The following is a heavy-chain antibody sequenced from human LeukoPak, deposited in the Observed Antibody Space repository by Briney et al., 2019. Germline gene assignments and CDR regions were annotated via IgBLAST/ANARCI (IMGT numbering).Heavy chain of an antibody. V-gene: IGHV3-74*01. J-gene: IGHJ5*02. CDR1: GFTFSSYW. CDR2: INSDGSST. CDR3: ARDSLGEGWWFDP. D-gene: IGHD7-27*01. Sequence: PGGSLRLSCAASGFTFSSYWMHWVRQAPGKGLVWVSRINSDGSSTSYADSVKGRFTISRDNAKNTLYLQMNSLKAEDTAVYYCARDSLGEGWWFDPWGQGTLVTVSS.